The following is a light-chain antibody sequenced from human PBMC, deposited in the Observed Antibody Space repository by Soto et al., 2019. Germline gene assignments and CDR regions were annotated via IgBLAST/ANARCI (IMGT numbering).Light chain of an antibody. Sequence: DIQMTQSPSTLSASVGDRVTITCRASQSISSWLAWYQQKPGKAPKLLIYKASSLESGVPSRFSGSGSGTEFTLTISSLQHDDFATYYCQQYNSYSPVTFGQGTKVEIK. CDR1: QSISSW. J-gene: IGKJ1*01. V-gene: IGKV1-5*03. CDR2: KAS. CDR3: QQYNSYSPVT.